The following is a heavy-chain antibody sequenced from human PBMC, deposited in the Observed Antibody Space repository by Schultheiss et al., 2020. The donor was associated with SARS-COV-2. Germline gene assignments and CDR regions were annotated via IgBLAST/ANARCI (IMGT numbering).Heavy chain of an antibody. Sequence: GGSLRLSCAASGFTFSSYEMNWVRQAPGKGLEWVSYISSSGSTIYYADSVKGRFTISRDNAKNSLYLQMNSLRAEDTAVYYCAIMDKGGCFDYWGQGTLVTVSS. CDR2: ISSSGSTI. D-gene: IGHD6-19*01. CDR1: GFTFSSYE. CDR3: AIMDKGGCFDY. J-gene: IGHJ4*02. V-gene: IGHV3-48*03.